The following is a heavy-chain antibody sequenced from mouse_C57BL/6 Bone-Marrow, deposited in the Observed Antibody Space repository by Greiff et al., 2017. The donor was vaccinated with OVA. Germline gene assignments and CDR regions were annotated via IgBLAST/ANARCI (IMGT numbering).Heavy chain of an antibody. CDR3: ARYSYYYGSSFYYAMDY. CDR2: IYPGSGST. CDR1: GYTFTSYW. Sequence: QVQLQQPGAELVKPGASVKMSCTASGYTFTSYWITWVKQRPGQGLEWIGDIYPGSGSTNYNEKFKSNATMTVDTSSSTAYMQLSSLTSEGSAVYFCARYSYYYGSSFYYAMDYWGQGTSVTVSS. V-gene: IGHV1-55*01. J-gene: IGHJ4*01. D-gene: IGHD1-1*01.